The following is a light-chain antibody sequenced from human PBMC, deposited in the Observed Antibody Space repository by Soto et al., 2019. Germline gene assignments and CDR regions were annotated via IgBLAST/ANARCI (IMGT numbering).Light chain of an antibody. CDR2: DAS. CDR3: QQYQIDWT. CDR1: QRVNTC. V-gene: IGKV1-5*01. J-gene: IGKJ1*01. Sequence: DLQMTQSPSTLSASVGDRVRITCRASQRVNTCLAWYQQKPGKAPTLLIYDASSLQSGVPSRFSGSGSGTEFTLTISSLQPDDFATYYCQQYQIDWTFGQGTKVDIK.